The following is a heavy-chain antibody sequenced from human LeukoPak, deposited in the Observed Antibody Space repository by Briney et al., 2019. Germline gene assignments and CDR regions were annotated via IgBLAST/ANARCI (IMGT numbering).Heavy chain of an antibody. J-gene: IGHJ4*02. D-gene: IGHD3-16*01. V-gene: IGHV4-31*03. Sequence: SETLSLTCTVSGGSISSGGYYWSWIRQHPGKGLEWIGYIYYSGSTYYNPSLKSRVTISVDTSKNQFSLKLSPVTAADTAVYYCTRAVISFGAAVAKGFDCWGQGTLVTVSS. CDR3: TRAVISFGAAVAKGFDC. CDR2: IYYSGST. CDR1: GGSISSGGYY.